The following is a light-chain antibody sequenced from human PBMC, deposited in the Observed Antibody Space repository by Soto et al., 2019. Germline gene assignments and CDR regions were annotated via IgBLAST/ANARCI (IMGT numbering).Light chain of an antibody. Sequence: QSVLTQPPSVSAAPGQVVTISCSGSSSNIGRNYVSWYQQLPGAAPNLLIYDNDQRPSGIPDRFSGSKSGTSATLAITGLQTGDEADYYCGTWDTNRSAGVFGGGTKLTVL. J-gene: IGLJ2*01. CDR1: SSNIGRNY. V-gene: IGLV1-51*01. CDR2: DND. CDR3: GTWDTNRSAGV.